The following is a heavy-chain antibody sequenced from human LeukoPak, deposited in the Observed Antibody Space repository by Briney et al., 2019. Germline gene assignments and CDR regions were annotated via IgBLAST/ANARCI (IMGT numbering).Heavy chain of an antibody. V-gene: IGHV1-46*01. CDR1: GYTFTSYY. CDR3: ARTGLPPPGIFTPEWPDYYYGMDV. Sequence: ASVKVSCKASGYTFTSYYMHWVQQAPGQGLEWMGIINPSGGSTSYAQKFQGRVTMTRDTSTSTVYMELSSLRSEDTAVYYCARTGLPPPGIFTPEWPDYYYGMDVWGQGTTVTVSS. D-gene: IGHD2-8*01. J-gene: IGHJ6*02. CDR2: INPSGGST.